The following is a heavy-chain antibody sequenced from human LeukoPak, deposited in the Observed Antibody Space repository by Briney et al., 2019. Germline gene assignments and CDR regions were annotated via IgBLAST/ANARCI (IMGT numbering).Heavy chain of an antibody. Sequence: PSETLSLTCTVSGASIRSYYWSWIRQFPGEGLEWIGCVFRSGSTIYNPSLKSRLTISADTSKNQFYLTLSSVTAADTAVYYCARHTRDGYNTFDSWGQATLVTVSS. CDR2: VFRSGST. V-gene: IGHV4-59*08. D-gene: IGHD5-24*01. CDR3: ARHTRDGYNTFDS. CDR1: GASIRSYY. J-gene: IGHJ4*02.